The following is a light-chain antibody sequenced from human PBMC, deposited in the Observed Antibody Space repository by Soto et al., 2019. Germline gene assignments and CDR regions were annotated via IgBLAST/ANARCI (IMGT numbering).Light chain of an antibody. Sequence: EVVLTQSPGTLSLSPGERVTLSCRASQSVASSYLAWYQQKPGRAPRLLIYGASIRATGVPARLSGSGYGTEFTLTISNLQSDDFAVYYCQQYNFWPRSFGQGTKVEIK. CDR1: QSVASSY. V-gene: IGKV3-15*01. CDR3: QQYNFWPRS. CDR2: GAS. J-gene: IGKJ1*01.